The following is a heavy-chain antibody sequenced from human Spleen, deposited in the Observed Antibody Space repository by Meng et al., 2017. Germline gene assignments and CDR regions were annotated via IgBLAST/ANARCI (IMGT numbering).Heavy chain of an antibody. CDR1: GDSITTNW. J-gene: IGHJ4*02. Sequence: QVHLEESGPGLVKPSGTLSLTCAVSGDSITTNWWNWVRQPPGKGLEWIGEIYHSGAYNYNPSLRSRVTISVDKSKNLISLKLDSLTAADTAVYYCARGAIGTRPFDYWGQGTLVTASS. CDR3: ARGAIGTRPFDY. CDR2: IYHSGAY. V-gene: IGHV4-4*02. D-gene: IGHD1-26*01.